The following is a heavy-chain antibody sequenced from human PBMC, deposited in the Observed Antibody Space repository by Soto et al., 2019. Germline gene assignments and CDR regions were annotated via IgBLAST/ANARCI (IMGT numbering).Heavy chain of an antibody. CDR3: ATYVWGSYRYTNWFDP. CDR1: GGSVSSGSYY. J-gene: IGHJ5*02. Sequence: KPSETLSLTCTVSGGSVSSGSYYWSWIRQPPGKGLEWIGYIYYSGSTNYNPSLKSRVTISVDTSKNQFSLKLSSVTAADTAVYYCATYVWGSYRYTNWFDPWGQGTLVTVSS. D-gene: IGHD3-16*02. CDR2: IYYSGST. V-gene: IGHV4-61*01.